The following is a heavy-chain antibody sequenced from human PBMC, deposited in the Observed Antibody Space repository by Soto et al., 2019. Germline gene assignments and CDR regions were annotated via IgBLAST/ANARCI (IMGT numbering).Heavy chain of an antibody. CDR1: GFTFNNYG. CDR2: ISYDGRNK. J-gene: IGHJ5*02. V-gene: IGHV3-30*18. D-gene: IGHD3-16*01. Sequence: QVQLVESGGGVVQPGRSLRLSCAASGFTFNNYGMHWVRQAPGKGLEWVAVISYDGRNKYYADSVKGRFTISMDKSKNNLYLHISSLGAEDMAVCHCAKAGGGRVLPFDPWGQGTLVTVSS. CDR3: AKAGGGRVLPFDP.